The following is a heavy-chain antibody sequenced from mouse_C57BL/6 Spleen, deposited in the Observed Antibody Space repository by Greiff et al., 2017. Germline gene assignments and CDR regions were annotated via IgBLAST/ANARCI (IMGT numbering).Heavy chain of an antibody. J-gene: IGHJ3*01. CDR3: ARKEECNYGGFAY. CDR1: GYNFTSYW. D-gene: IGHD2-1*01. V-gene: IGHV1-55*01. Sequence: QVQLQQPGAELVKPGASVKMSCKASGYNFTSYWITWVKQRPGQGLEWIGDIYPGSGSTNYNEKFKSKATLTVDTSSSTAYMQLSSLTSEDCAVYYCARKEECNYGGFAYWGQGTLVTVSA. CDR2: IYPGSGST.